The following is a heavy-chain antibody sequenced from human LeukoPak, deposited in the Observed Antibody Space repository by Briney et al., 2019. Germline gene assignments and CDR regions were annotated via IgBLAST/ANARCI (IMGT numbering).Heavy chain of an antibody. CDR2: ISGSGGST. D-gene: IGHD4-11*01. J-gene: IGHJ5*02. CDR3: GRLHPTDNWFDP. Sequence: GGSLRLSCAASGFTFNSYAMSWVRQAPGKELEWVSAISGSGGSTYYADSVKGRFAISRDNSKNTLYPQMNSLRAEDTAVYYCGRLHPTDNWFDPWGQGTLVTVSS. V-gene: IGHV3-23*01. CDR1: GFTFNSYA.